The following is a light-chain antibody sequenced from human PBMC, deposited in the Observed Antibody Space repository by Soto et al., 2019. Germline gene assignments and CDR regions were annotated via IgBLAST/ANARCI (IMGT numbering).Light chain of an antibody. CDR1: SSDVGGYNY. CDR3: SSYTDSSTPRVV. V-gene: IGLV2-14*01. Sequence: QSVLTQPASVSGSPGQSITISCTGTSSDVGGYNYVSWYQQHPGKAPKLMIYEVSNRPSGVSNRFSASKSGNTASLTISGLQAEDEADYYCSSYTDSSTPRVVFGGGTKLTVL. J-gene: IGLJ2*01. CDR2: EVS.